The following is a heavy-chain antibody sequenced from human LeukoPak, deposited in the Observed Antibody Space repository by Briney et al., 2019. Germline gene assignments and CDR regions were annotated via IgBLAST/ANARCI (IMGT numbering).Heavy chain of an antibody. CDR2: IYYSGST. Sequence: SETLSLTCTVSGGSISSYYWSWIRQPPGKGLEWIGYIYYSGSTNYNPSLKSRVAISVDTSKNQFSLKLSSVTAADTAVYYCARESYCSGGSCYEEGAFDIWGQGTMVTVSS. CDR3: ARESYCSGGSCYEEGAFDI. V-gene: IGHV4-59*01. J-gene: IGHJ3*02. D-gene: IGHD2-15*01. CDR1: GGSISSYY.